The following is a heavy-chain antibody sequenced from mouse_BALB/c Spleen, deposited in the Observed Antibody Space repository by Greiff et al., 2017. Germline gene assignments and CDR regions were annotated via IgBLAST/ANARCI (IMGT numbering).Heavy chain of an antibody. CDR3: ARLDDYYGSSNYYAMDY. V-gene: IGHV5-17*02. Sequence: EVKLVESGGGLVQPGGSRKLSCAASGFTFSSFGMHWVRQAPEKGLEWVAYISSGSSTIYYADTVKGRFTISRDNPKNTLFLQMTSLRSEDTAMYYCARLDDYYGSSNYYAMDYWGQGTSVTVSS. CDR1: GFTFSSFG. J-gene: IGHJ4*01. D-gene: IGHD1-1*01. CDR2: ISSGSSTI.